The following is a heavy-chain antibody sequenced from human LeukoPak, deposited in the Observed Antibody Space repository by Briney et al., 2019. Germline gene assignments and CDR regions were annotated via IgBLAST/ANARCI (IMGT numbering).Heavy chain of an antibody. Sequence: PSETLSLTCSVSGGSVSSGNYYWSWIRQPPGKGLERIGYVDYSGSTSYNPSLKRRVTISVDTSKNQFFLKVMYLTAADTAVYYCARGIRTGYGYWGQGTLVTVSS. CDR3: ARGIRTGYGY. CDR2: VDYSGST. V-gene: IGHV4-61*01. CDR1: GGSVSSGNYY. J-gene: IGHJ4*02. D-gene: IGHD1-1*01.